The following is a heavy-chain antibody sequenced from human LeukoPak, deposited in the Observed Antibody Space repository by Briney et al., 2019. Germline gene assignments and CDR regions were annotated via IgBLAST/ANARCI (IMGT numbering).Heavy chain of an antibody. V-gene: IGHV3-30*18. CDR2: IGFDGSNK. CDR3: AKTPGVVGP. J-gene: IGHJ5*02. CDR1: GFTFSSYG. D-gene: IGHD2-15*01. Sequence: GGSLRLSCAASGFTFSSYGMHWVRQAPGKGLEWVAVIGFDGSNKYYADSVKGRFTISRDNSKNTVYLQLNSLRPEDTDVYYCAKTPGVVGPRGQGTLVTVSS.